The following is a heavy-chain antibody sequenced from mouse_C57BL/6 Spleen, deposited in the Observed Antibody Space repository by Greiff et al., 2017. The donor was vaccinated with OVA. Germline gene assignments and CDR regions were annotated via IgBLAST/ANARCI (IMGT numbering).Heavy chain of an antibody. CDR3: ARYSYGSSYWFAY. J-gene: IGHJ3*01. V-gene: IGHV1-50*01. D-gene: IGHD1-1*01. Sequence: VQLQQPGAELVKPGASVKLSCKASGYTFTSYWMQWVKQRPGQGLEWIGEIDPSDSYTNYNQKFKGKATLTVDTSSSTAYMQLSSLTSEDSAVYYCARYSYGSSYWFAYWGQGTLVTVSA. CDR1: GYTFTSYW. CDR2: IDPSDSYT.